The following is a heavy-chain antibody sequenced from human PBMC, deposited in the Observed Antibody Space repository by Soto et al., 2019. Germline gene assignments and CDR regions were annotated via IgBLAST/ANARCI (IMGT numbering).Heavy chain of an antibody. CDR2: INPNSGGT. CDR1: GYTFTGYY. D-gene: IGHD6-19*01. J-gene: IGHJ3*02. Sequence: ASVKVSCKASGYTFTGYYMHWVRQAPGQGLEWMGWINPNSGGTNYAQKFQGRVTMTRDTSISTAYMELSRLRSDDTAVYYCAKGGYSSGWYSTDAFDIWGQGKMVTVSS. CDR3: AKGGYSSGWYSTDAFDI. V-gene: IGHV1-2*02.